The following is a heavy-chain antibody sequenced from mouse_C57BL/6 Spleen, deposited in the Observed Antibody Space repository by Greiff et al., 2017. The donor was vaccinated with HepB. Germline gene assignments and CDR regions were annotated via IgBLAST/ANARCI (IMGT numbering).Heavy chain of an antibody. D-gene: IGHD2-4*01. J-gene: IGHJ3*01. CDR3: ARNDYDVGWFAY. V-gene: IGHV1-42*01. CDR2: INPSTGGT. Sequence: EVQLQQSGPELVKPGASVKISCKASGYSFTGYYMNWVKQSPEKSLEWIGEINPSTGGTTYNQKFKAKATLTVDKSSSTAYMQLKSLTSEDSAVYYCARNDYDVGWFAYWGQGTLVTVSA. CDR1: GYSFTGYY.